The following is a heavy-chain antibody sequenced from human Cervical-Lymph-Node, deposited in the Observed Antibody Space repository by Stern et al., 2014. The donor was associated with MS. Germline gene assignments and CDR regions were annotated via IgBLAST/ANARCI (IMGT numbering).Heavy chain of an antibody. CDR3: ARDRYSSSWTHDY. CDR1: GFTSSSYW. Sequence: EVQLVESGGGLVQPGGSLRLSCAASGFTSSSYWMHWVRQAPGKGLVWVSRINTDGSSTSYADSVKGRFTISRDNAKNTLYLQMNSLKVEDTAVYYCARDRYSSSWTHDYWGQGTLVTVSS. J-gene: IGHJ4*02. D-gene: IGHD6-13*01. V-gene: IGHV3-74*01. CDR2: INTDGSST.